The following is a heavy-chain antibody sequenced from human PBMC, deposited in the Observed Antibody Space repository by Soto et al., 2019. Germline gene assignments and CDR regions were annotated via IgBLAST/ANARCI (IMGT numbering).Heavy chain of an antibody. CDR3: AFEEDPRYYYSGMAV. CDR1: GLTFSSYS. Sequence: EVQLVESGGGLVQRGGSLRLSCAASGLTFSSYSMNWVRQAPGKGLEWVSYISSSSSTIYYADSVKGQFTISRDNAKNSLYLKKNTLRPEDTAVYYCAFEEDPRYYYSGMAVWGQGTTVTFPS. V-gene: IGHV3-48*01. J-gene: IGHJ6*02. CDR2: ISSSSSTI.